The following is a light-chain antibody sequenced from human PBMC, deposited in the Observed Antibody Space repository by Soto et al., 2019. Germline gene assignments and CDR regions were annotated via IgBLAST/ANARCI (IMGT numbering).Light chain of an antibody. V-gene: IGKV3-20*01. J-gene: IGKJ1*01. Sequence: EIVLTQSPGTLSLSPGERATLSCRASQSISSSYLAWYQQKPGQAPRLLIYGASSRATGIPDRFSGSGSGTDFTLTIRRLEPEDFAVYYCQQYGTSPWLFGQGTKVEIK. CDR3: QQYGTSPWL. CDR2: GAS. CDR1: QSISSSY.